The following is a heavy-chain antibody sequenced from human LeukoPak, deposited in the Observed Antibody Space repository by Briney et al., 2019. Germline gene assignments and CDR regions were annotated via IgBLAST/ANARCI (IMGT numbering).Heavy chain of an antibody. CDR1: GFTFSSYI. CDR2: ISYDGTKA. J-gene: IGHJ3*02. CDR3: ARDKGTIWNSQNDPFDM. D-gene: IGHD1-7*01. Sequence: GGSLRLSCAASGFTFSSYILHWVRQAPGKGLEWLAVISYDGTKAYYRGSVRGRFTISGDNSENTLFLQMSSLRGEDTAVYYCARDKGTIWNSQNDPFDMWGQGTLVTVSS. V-gene: IGHV3-30*10.